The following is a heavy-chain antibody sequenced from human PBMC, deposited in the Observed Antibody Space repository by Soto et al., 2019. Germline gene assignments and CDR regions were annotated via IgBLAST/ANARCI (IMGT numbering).Heavy chain of an antibody. CDR1: GFTFTRYS. J-gene: IGHJ4*02. CDR3: ARESEDLTSNFDY. V-gene: IGHV3-21*06. CDR2: ISSTTNYI. Sequence: EVQLVESGGGLVKPGGSLRLSCAASGFTFTRYSMNWVRQAPGKGVEWVSSISSTTNYIYYGDSMKGRFTISRDNAKNSLYLEMNSLRAEDTGVYFCARESEDLTSNFDYWGQGTLVTGSS.